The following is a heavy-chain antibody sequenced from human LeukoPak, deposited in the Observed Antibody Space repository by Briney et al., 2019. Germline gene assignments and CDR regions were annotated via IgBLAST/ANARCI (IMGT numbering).Heavy chain of an antibody. V-gene: IGHV4-39*01. Sequence: SETLSLTCTISGGSIISSNCYWGWFRQPPGKGLELIGSINYSGKTYYNPSLKSRLTISVDTSKNQFSLKLSSATASDTAVYYCARRNRVDSGGHRPDYWGQGALVTVSS. CDR3: ARRNRVDSGGHRPDY. D-gene: IGHD2-15*01. J-gene: IGHJ4*02. CDR1: GGSIISSNCY. CDR2: INYSGKT.